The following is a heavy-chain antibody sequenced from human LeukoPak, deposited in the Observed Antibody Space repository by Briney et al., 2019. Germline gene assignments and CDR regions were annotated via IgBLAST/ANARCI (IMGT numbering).Heavy chain of an antibody. CDR1: GFTVSSNY. Sequence: GGSLRLSCAASGFTVSSNYMSWVRQAPGKGLEWVSLICSGGSTYYADSVKGRLTIFRDNSKNTLYLQMNSLRAEDTAVYYCATEIALVRETPWDYWGQGTLVTVSS. V-gene: IGHV3-66*01. D-gene: IGHD3-10*01. CDR3: ATEIALVRETPWDY. CDR2: ICSGGST. J-gene: IGHJ4*02.